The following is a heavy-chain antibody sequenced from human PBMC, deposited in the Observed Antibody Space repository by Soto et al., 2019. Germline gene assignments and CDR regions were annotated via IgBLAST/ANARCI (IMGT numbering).Heavy chain of an antibody. CDR3: AKDNCSSTSCYSLYNWFDP. D-gene: IGHD2-2*02. CDR2: ISGGGGST. Sequence: PGGSLRLSCAASGFSFSIYAMNWVRQAPGKGLEWVSGISGGGGSTYHADSVKGRFTISRDNSKNTLYLQMNNLRAEDTAVYYCAKDNCSSTSCYSLYNWFDPWGQGTLVTVSS. J-gene: IGHJ5*02. CDR1: GFSFSIYA. V-gene: IGHV3-23*01.